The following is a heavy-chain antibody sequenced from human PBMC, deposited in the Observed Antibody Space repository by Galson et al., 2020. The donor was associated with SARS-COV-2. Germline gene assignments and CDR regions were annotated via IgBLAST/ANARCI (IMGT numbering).Heavy chain of an antibody. V-gene: IGHV3-30*04. D-gene: IGHD3-10*01. CDR2: ISYDGSNK. J-gene: IGHJ4*02. CDR1: GFTFSSYA. CDR3: ARDRIGELLQDY. Sequence: GGSLRLSCAASGFTFSSYAMHWVRQATGKGMEWVAVISYDGSNKYYADSVKGRFTISRDNSKNTLYLQMNSLRAEDTAVYYCARDRIGELLQDYWGQGTLVTVSS.